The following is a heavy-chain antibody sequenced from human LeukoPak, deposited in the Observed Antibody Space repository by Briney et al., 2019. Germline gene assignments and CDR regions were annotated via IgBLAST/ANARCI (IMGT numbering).Heavy chain of an antibody. V-gene: IGHV3-9*01. CDR2: IRWNSGSI. J-gene: IGHJ6*03. CDR3: ARVPSWKGYMDV. D-gene: IGHD1-1*01. CDR1: GFTFDDYA. Sequence: GGSLRLSCAATGFTFDDYAMHWVRQAPGKGLEWVSGIRWNSGSIGYADSVKGRFTISRDNAKNSLYLQMSSLRAEDTAVYYCARVPSWKGYMDVWGKGTTVTVSS.